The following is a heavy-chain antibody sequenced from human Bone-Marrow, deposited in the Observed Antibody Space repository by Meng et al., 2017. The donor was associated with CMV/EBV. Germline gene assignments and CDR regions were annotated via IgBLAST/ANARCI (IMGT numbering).Heavy chain of an antibody. CDR1: GFSFNSYA. D-gene: IGHD6-6*01. Sequence: GGSLRLSCAASGFSFNSYAMHWVRQPPGKGLEWVTFIRYDGNNVYYADSVKGRFTVSRDNSKNTLHLQMNRLRPEDTAVYYCAKGEYNSPSLLDCWGQGTLVTVTS. CDR2: IRYDGNNV. V-gene: IGHV3-30*02. J-gene: IGHJ4*02. CDR3: AKGEYNSPSLLDC.